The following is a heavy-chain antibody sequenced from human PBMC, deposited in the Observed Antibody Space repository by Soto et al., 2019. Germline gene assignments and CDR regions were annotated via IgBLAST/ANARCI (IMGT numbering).Heavy chain of an antibody. D-gene: IGHD3-10*01. CDR1: GGTFSSYT. CDR3: ARDRSSMYGSGSYYNLRYFDY. V-gene: IGHV1-69*08. Sequence: QVQLVQSGAEVKKPGSSVKVSCKASGGTFSSYTISWVRQAPGQGLEWMGRIIPILGIANYAQKFQGRVTITADKSTSTAYMELSSLRSEDTAVYYCARDRSSMYGSGSYYNLRYFDYWGQGTLVTVSS. CDR2: IIPILGIA. J-gene: IGHJ4*02.